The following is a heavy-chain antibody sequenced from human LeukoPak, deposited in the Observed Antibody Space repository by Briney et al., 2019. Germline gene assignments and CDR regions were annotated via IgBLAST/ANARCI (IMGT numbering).Heavy chain of an antibody. CDR2: IYTSGST. Sequence: SETLSLTCTVSGGSISSYYWSWIRQPAGKGLEWIGRIYTSGSTNYNPSLKSRVTMSVDTSKSQFSLKLSSVTAADTAVYYCARDPGNDYVWGSYRYTPWYFDLWGRGTLVTVSS. CDR3: ARDPGNDYVWGSYRYTPWYFDL. CDR1: GGSISSYY. V-gene: IGHV4-4*07. J-gene: IGHJ2*01. D-gene: IGHD3-16*02.